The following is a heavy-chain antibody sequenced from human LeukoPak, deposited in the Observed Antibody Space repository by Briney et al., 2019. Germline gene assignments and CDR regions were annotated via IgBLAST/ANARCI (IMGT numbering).Heavy chain of an antibody. CDR2: IYSGGST. V-gene: IGHV3-66*01. J-gene: IGHJ4*02. D-gene: IGHD3-10*01. CDR3: ATGERMVRGDGVDY. CDR1: GFTVSSNY. Sequence: GGSLRLSCAASGFTVSSNYMSWVRQAPGKGLEWVSVIYSGGSTYYADSVKGRFTISRDNSKNTLYLQMNSLRAEDTAVYFCATGERMVRGDGVDYWGQGTLVTVSS.